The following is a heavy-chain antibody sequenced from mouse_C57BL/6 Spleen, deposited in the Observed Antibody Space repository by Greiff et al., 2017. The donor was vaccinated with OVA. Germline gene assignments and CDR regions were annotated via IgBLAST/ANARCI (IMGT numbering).Heavy chain of an antibody. CDR1: GYSFTGYY. D-gene: IGHD1-1*01. Sequence: EVKLVESGPELVKPGASVKISCKASGYSFTGYYMNWVKQSPEKSLEWIGEINPSTGGTTYNQKFKAKATLTVDKSSSTAYMQLKSLTSEDSAVYYCARLYYGSSYVYWYFDVWGTGTTVTVSS. V-gene: IGHV1-42*01. CDR2: INPSTGGT. CDR3: ARLYYGSSYVYWYFDV. J-gene: IGHJ1*03.